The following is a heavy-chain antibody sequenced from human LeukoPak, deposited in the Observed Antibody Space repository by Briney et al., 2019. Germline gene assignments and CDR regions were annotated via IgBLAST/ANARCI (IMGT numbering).Heavy chain of an antibody. CDR2: ISYDGSNK. CDR3: ARDHWVTMVRGVIPLYGLDV. V-gene: IGHV3-30-3*01. J-gene: IGHJ6*02. Sequence: GGSLRLSCAASGFTFSTYAMHWVRQAPGKGLEWVAVISYDGSNKYYADSVKGRFTISRDNSKSTLYLQMISLRAEDTAVYYCARDHWVTMVRGVIPLYGLDVWGQGSTVTGSS. CDR1: GFTFSTYA. D-gene: IGHD3-10*01.